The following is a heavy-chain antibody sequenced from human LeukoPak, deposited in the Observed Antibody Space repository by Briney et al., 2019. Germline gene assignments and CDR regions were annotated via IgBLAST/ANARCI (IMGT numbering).Heavy chain of an antibody. J-gene: IGHJ4*02. CDR2: IYYSGST. CDR1: GGSISSYY. Sequence: SETLSPTCTVSGGSISSYYWSWIRQPPGKGLEWIGYIYYSGSTNYNPSLKSRVTISVDTSKNQFSLKLSSVTAADTAVYYCARVVAVAGKKYYFDYWGQGTLVTVSS. V-gene: IGHV4-59*01. D-gene: IGHD6-19*01. CDR3: ARVVAVAGKKYYFDY.